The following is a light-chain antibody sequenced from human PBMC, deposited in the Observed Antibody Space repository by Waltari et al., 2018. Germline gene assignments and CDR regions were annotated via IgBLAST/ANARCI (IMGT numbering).Light chain of an antibody. CDR2: VNSDGSH. CDR1: SGHKYA. J-gene: IGLJ3*02. Sequence: TQSPSASASLGASVKLTCFLSSGHKYAIAWHQQQPEKGPRFLMKVNSDGSHRKGDGIPDRFSGSTSGAERYLTISGLQSEDEADYYCQIWGPGFRVFGGGTKLTVL. V-gene: IGLV4-69*01. CDR3: QIWGPGFRV.